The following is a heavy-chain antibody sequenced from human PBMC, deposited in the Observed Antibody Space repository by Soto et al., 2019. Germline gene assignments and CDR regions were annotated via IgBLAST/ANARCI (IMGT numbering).Heavy chain of an antibody. D-gene: IGHD5-18*01. CDR3: ARGRGGSYDAFDL. CDR1: GGSISSYF. V-gene: IGHV4-59*01. CDR2: IFYSGTT. J-gene: IGHJ3*01. Sequence: QVQLQESGPRLVKPSETLSLTCTVSGGSISSYFWSWIRQSPGEGLEWIGYIFYSGTTNYSPSLKSRVTMSLGTAKNQFSLNLTSVTAADPAVYYCARGRGGSYDAFDLWGQGKMVTVSS.